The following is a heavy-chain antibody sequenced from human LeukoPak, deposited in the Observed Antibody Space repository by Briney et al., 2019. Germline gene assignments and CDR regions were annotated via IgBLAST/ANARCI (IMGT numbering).Heavy chain of an antibody. CDR2: ISGSGGSGGST. Sequence: GGPLRLSCAASGFTFSSYAMSWVRQAPGKGLEWVSAISGSGGSGGSTYYADSVKGRFTISRDNSKNTLYLQMNSLRAEDTAVYYCAKEHDYGGYYFDYWGQGTLVTVSS. CDR1: GFTFSSYA. J-gene: IGHJ4*02. V-gene: IGHV3-23*01. CDR3: AKEHDYGGYYFDY. D-gene: IGHD4-23*01.